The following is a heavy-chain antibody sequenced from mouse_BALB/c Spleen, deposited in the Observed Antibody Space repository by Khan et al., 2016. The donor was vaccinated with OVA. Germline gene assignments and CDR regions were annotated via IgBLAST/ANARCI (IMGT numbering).Heavy chain of an antibody. CDR1: GYSITSNYA. J-gene: IGHJ4*01. V-gene: IGHV3-2*02. CDR2: ISYSGST. D-gene: IGHD1-1*01. CDR3: ARWNYYGYALDY. Sequence: VQLKESGPGLVKPSQSLSLTCTVNGYSITSNYAWNWIRQFPGNKLERMGYISYSGSTNYNPSLKSRLSITRDTSKNKFFLQLHSVPTEDSATYYCARWNYYGYALDYWGQGTSVTVSS.